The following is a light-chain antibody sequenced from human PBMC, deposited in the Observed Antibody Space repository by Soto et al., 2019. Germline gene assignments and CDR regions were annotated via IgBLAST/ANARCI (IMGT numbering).Light chain of an antibody. J-gene: IGKJ2*01. CDR2: GAC. CDR3: HHYGYGADT. CDR1: ESVRNNY. V-gene: IGKV3-20*01. Sequence: ELVLTQSPGTLSLSPGERATLSCRANESVRNNYLAWYQQQPGQPPRLLIFGACSRATGIPDRITGIGSGADFSLTISRLEPEDFAVYFCHHYGYGADTFGQGTKLEIK.